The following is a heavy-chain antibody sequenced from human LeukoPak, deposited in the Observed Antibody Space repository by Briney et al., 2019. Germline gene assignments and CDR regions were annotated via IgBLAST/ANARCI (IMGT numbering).Heavy chain of an antibody. CDR2: IYPGDSNT. CDR3: VRRNYYDISGGYFDY. J-gene: IGHJ4*02. Sequence: GESLKISCKVSGYDFTNYWIAWVRQMPGKGLEWMGVIYPGDSNTTYSPSFQGQVIISADKSITTAYLQWRSLRASDTAMYYCVRRNYYDISGGYFDYWGQGTLVTVSS. CDR1: GYDFTNYW. D-gene: IGHD3-22*01. V-gene: IGHV5-51*01.